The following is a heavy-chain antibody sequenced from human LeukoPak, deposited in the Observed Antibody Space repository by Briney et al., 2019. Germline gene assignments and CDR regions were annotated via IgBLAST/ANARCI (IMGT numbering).Heavy chain of an antibody. D-gene: IGHD6-19*01. CDR2: IYPDDSET. Sequence: GESLKISCKGSGYSFSHYWIGWVRQMPGKGLEWIGLIYPDDSETRYSPSFQGQVTISADKSINTAYLEWSTLKASDTAIYYCARGPGQWITKPYDYWGQGTLVTVSS. CDR3: ARGPGQWITKPYDY. V-gene: IGHV5-51*01. CDR1: GYSFSHYW. J-gene: IGHJ4*02.